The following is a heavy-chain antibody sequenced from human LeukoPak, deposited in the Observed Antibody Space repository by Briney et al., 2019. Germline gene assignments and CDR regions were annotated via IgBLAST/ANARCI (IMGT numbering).Heavy chain of an antibody. CDR1: GYSFTNYW. Sequence: GESLKISCKGSGYSFTNYWIGWVRQMPGKGLEWMGIIYPGDSDIRYSPSFQGQVTISADKSISTAYLQWSSLKASDTAMYYCARLASSGDKYYYYYYGMDVWGQGTTVTVSS. V-gene: IGHV5-51*01. J-gene: IGHJ6*02. CDR2: IYPGDSDI. D-gene: IGHD6-19*01. CDR3: ARLASSGDKYYYYYYGMDV.